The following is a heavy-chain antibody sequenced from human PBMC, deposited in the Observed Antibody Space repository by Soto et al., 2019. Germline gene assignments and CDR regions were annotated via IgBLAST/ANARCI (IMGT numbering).Heavy chain of an antibody. CDR3: ARDFHPVSVWRSYRAGGTAAFGI. CDR2: ISSSSSYI. V-gene: IGHV3-21*01. CDR1: CFTFTSYI. J-gene: IGHJ3*02. Sequence: DGTLRLSCASSCFTFTSYIMNNVRQAPGQGLAWVSSISSSSSYIYYADSVKGRFTISRDNAKNSLYLQMHSLRAGGPAVYYCARDFHPVSVWRSYRAGGTAAFGIWGQGAMVAVSS. D-gene: IGHD3-16*02.